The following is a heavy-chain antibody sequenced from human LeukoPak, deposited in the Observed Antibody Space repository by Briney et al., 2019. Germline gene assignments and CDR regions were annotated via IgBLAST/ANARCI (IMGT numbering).Heavy chain of an antibody. CDR1: GGSFSGYY. J-gene: IGHJ4*02. V-gene: IGHV4-34*01. D-gene: IGHD2-21*01. CDR3: ARASAAVVITD. Sequence: SETLSLTCAVYGGSFSGYYWSWIRQPPGKGLEWIGEINHSGSTNYNPSLKSRVTISVDTSKNQFSLKMNSVTAADTAVYYCARASAAVVITDWGQGTLVTVSS. CDR2: INHSGST.